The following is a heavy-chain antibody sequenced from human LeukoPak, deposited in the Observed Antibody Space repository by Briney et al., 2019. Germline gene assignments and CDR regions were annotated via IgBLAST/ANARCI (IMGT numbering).Heavy chain of an antibody. CDR2: FYTSGST. CDR1: GGSISSGNYY. D-gene: IGHD1-26*01. CDR3: ARELSGIYYAFDI. Sequence: SETLSLTCTVSGGSISSGNYYWSWIRQPAGKELEWIGHFYTSGSTNYNPSLKSRVTMSVDTSKNQFSLRLSSVTAADTAVYYCARELSGIYYAFDIWGQGTMVTVSS. J-gene: IGHJ3*02. V-gene: IGHV4-61*09.